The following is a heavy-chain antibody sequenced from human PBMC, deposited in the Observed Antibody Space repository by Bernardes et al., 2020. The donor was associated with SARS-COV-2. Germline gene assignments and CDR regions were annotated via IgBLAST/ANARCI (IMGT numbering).Heavy chain of an antibody. CDR3: ARQIDSWHIVVVVSVPRGEPFYFES. CDR2: HSDSVST. D-gene: IGHD2-21*01. V-gene: IGHV4-39*01. Sequence: SETLSLTCTVSGFSMSSSRYYWGWIRQRTGQGLEWIVSHSDSVSTNYHPSPKSRLTIFVDTSKQQFSLKLSSVTAADTAVYFCARQIDSWHIVVVVSVPRGEPFYFESWGQGALVTVSS. J-gene: IGHJ4*02. CDR1: GFSMSSSRYY.